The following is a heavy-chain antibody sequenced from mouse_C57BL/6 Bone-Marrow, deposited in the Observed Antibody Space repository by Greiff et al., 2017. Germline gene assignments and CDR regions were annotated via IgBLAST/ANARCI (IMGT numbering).Heavy chain of an antibody. J-gene: IGHJ2*01. Sequence: EVKLVESGPGLVKPSQSLSLTCSVTGYSITSGYYWNWIRQFPGNKLEWMGYISYDGSNNYNPSLKNRISITRDTSKNQFFLKLNSVTTEDTATYYCARTITTTGYYFDYWGQGTTLTVSS. D-gene: IGHD2-4*01. V-gene: IGHV3-6*01. CDR1: GYSITSGYY. CDR3: ARTITTTGYYFDY. CDR2: ISYDGSN.